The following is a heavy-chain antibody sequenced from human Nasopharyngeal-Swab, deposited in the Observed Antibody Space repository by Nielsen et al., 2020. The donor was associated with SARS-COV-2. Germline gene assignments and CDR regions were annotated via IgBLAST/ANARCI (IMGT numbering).Heavy chain of an antibody. V-gene: IGHV4-30-4*01. D-gene: IGHD3-10*01. CDR2: IHYSGST. J-gene: IGHJ6*02. CDR1: GGSIRNNDNY. CDR3: ARISLVRGRPFYYYAMDV. Sequence: SQTLSLTCAVSGGSIRNNDNYWSWVRQPPGKGLEWTGYIHYSGSTHYSPSLKSRVIISIAPSKNQFSLKLTSVTAADTAVYYFARISLVRGRPFYYYAMDVWGQGTTVTVSS.